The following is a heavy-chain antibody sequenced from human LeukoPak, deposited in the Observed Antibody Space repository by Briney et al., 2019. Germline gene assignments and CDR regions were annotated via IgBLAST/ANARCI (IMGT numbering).Heavy chain of an antibody. V-gene: IGHV3-13*01. Sequence: PGGSLRLSCAASGFTFSTSDMHWVRQVTGKGLEWVSAIGTGGDTYYPGSVKGRFTISRDNSKNTLYLQMNSLRAEDTAVYYCAKDLWFGELFNYWGQGTLVTVSS. J-gene: IGHJ4*02. D-gene: IGHD3-10*01. CDR2: IGTGGDT. CDR1: GFTFSTSD. CDR3: AKDLWFGELFNY.